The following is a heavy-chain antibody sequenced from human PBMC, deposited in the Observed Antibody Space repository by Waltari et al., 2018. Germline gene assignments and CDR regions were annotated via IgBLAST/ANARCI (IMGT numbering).Heavy chain of an antibody. CDR3: AKRAIVVVTVDAFDI. D-gene: IGHD2-21*02. CDR2: VSKSGGDT. Sequence: EVQLLDSGGGLVQPGGSLRFSCAASRFTFSTSALGWVRQAPGKGLEWVSAVSKSGGDTYSADSVKGRFTISRDNSKNTLYLQMNSLRAEDTAVYYCAKRAIVVVTVDAFDIWGQGTMVTVSS. V-gene: IGHV3-23*01. CDR1: RFTFSTSA. J-gene: IGHJ3*02.